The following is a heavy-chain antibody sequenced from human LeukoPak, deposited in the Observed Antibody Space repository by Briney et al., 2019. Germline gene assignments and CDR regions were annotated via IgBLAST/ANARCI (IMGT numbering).Heavy chain of an antibody. CDR1: VYTFTRYY. V-gene: IGHV1-2*02. D-gene: IGHD3-10*01. CDR2: INPNSGGT. Sequence: GASVTVSCKPSVYTFTRYYMHWVRQAPGQGLEWMGWINPNSGGTNYAQKLQGRVTMTRDTSISTAYMELSRLRSDDTAVYYCARDLEVRGKGYYYYMDVWGKGTTVTVSS. CDR3: ARDLEVRGKGYYYYMDV. J-gene: IGHJ6*03.